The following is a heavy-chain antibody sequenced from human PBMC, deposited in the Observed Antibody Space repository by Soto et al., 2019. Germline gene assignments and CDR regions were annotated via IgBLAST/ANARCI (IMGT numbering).Heavy chain of an antibody. Sequence: PSETLSLTCTVSGGSISSSSYYWCWIRQPPGKGLEWIGSIYYSGSTYYNPSLKSRVTISVDTSKNQFSLKLSSVTAADTAVYYCARRNNMIVVVILDAFDIWGQGAMVTVSS. V-gene: IGHV4-39*01. J-gene: IGHJ3*02. CDR1: GGSISSSSYY. CDR3: ARRNNMIVVVILDAFDI. D-gene: IGHD3-22*01. CDR2: IYYSGST.